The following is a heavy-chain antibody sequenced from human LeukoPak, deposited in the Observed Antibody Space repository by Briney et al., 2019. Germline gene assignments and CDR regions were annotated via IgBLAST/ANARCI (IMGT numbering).Heavy chain of an antibody. CDR3: AKGGYNCSGGSCYSYWYFDL. V-gene: IGHV3-9*01. D-gene: IGHD2-15*01. CDR2: ISWNSGSI. J-gene: IGHJ2*01. Sequence: GRSLRLSCAASGFTFDDYAMHWVRQAPGKGLEWVSGISWNSGSIGYADSVKGRFTISRDNAKNSLYLQMNSLRAEDTALYYCAKGGYNCSGGSCYSYWYFDLWGRGTLVTVSS. CDR1: GFTFDDYA.